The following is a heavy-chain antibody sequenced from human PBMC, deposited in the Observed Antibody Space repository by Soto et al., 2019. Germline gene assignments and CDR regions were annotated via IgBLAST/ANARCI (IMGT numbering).Heavy chain of an antibody. V-gene: IGHV1-2*04. J-gene: IGHJ4*02. CDR1: GYTFTGYY. Sequence: GASVKVSCKASGYTFTGYYMHWVRQAPGQGLGWMGWINPNSGGTNYAQKFQGWVTMTRDTSISTAYMELSRLRSDDTAVYYCARVYYDSSGYEVLYYWGQGTLVTVSS. CDR3: ARVYYDSSGYEVLYY. CDR2: INPNSGGT. D-gene: IGHD3-22*01.